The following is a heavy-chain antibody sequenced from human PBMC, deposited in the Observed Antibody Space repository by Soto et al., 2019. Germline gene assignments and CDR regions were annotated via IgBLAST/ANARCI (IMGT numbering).Heavy chain of an antibody. J-gene: IGHJ3*02. V-gene: IGHV4-4*02. CDR3: ARVIPVYGDWDAFDI. CDR2: TYHSGGT. D-gene: IGHD4-17*01. Sequence: PSETLSLTCTVSGGSISSSNWWGWVRQPPGKGLEWMGETYHSGGTNHNPSLKSRVTISVDTSKNQFSLKLSSVTAADTAVYYCARVIPVYGDWDAFDIWGQGTMVTVSS. CDR1: GGSISSSNW.